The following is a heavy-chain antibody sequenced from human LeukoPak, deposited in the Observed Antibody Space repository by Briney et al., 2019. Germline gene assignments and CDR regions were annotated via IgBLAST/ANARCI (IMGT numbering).Heavy chain of an antibody. D-gene: IGHD3-16*01. CDR2: ISGGGSST. J-gene: IGHJ6*03. V-gene: IGHV3-23*01. Sequence: PGGCLRLSCAASGFSFNSYAMTWVRQAPGKGPECVSAISGGGSSTYYADSVKGRFTISRDNSKSTLYLQMNSLRAEDTAVYYCAKGGDSYYNHYYMDVWGKGTTVTVSS. CDR3: AKGGDSYYNHYYMDV. CDR1: GFSFNSYA.